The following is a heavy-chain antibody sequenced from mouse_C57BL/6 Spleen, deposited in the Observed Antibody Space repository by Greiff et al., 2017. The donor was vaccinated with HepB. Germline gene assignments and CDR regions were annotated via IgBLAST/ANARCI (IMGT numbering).Heavy chain of an antibody. CDR1: GYAFTNYL. J-gene: IGHJ4*01. V-gene: IGHV1-54*01. Sequence: LVESGAELVRPGTSVKVSCKASGYAFTNYLIEWVKQRPGQGLEWIGVINPGSGGTNYNEKFKGKATLTADKSSSTAYMQLSSLTSEDSAVYFCARWEDYWGQGTSVTVSS. CDR2: INPGSGGT. CDR3: ARWEDY. D-gene: IGHD4-1*01.